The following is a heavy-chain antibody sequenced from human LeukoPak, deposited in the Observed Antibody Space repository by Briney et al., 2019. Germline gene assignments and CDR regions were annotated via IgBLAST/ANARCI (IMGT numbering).Heavy chain of an antibody. Sequence: GGSLRLSCVASRFTFISYGMNWVRQAPGKGLEWVALIRFDGSNKYYADSVKGRFTISRDNAKNSLYLQMNSLRAEDTAVYYCASKRYDYWGQGTLVTVSS. CDR2: IRFDGSNK. CDR3: ASKRYDY. J-gene: IGHJ4*02. CDR1: RFTFISYG. V-gene: IGHV3-30*02.